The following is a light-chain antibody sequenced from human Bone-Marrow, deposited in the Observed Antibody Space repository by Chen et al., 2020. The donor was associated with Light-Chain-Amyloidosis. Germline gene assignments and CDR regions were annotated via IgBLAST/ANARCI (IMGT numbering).Light chain of an antibody. CDR1: DLPTKY. CDR2: RDT. V-gene: IGLV3-25*03. Sequence: SHELKQPPPGSASPGQKARRTRSGDDLPTKYAYWYQQKPGQAPVLVIHRDTERPSGISERFSGSSSGTTATLTISGVQAEDEADYHCQSADSSGTYEVIFGGGTKLTVL. CDR3: QSADSSGTYEVI. J-gene: IGLJ2*01.